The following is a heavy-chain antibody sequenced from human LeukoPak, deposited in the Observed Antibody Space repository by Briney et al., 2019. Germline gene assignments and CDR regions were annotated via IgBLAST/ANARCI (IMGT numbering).Heavy chain of an antibody. CDR1: GGSISSYY. D-gene: IGHD1-26*01. Sequence: SETLSLTCTVSGGSISSYYWSWIRQPPGKGLEWIGYIYTSGSTNYNPSLKSRVTISVDTSKNQFSLKLSSVTAADTAVYYCARHVGREDAFDILGQGTMVTVSS. J-gene: IGHJ3*02. CDR3: ARHVGREDAFDI. CDR2: IYTSGST. V-gene: IGHV4-4*09.